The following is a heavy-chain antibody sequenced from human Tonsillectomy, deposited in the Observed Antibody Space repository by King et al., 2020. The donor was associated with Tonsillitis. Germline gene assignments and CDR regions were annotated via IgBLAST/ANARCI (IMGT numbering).Heavy chain of an antibody. CDR1: GYSISSGYF. CDR3: ARVEAGLFDY. Sequence: VQLQESGPGLVKPSETLSLTCAVSGYSISSGYFWGWIRQPPGKGLEWIGSIYHSGSTSYNPSLKSRVTISVDTSKNQFSLRLSSVTAADTAVYYCARVEAGLFDYWGQGTLVTVSS. V-gene: IGHV4-38-2*01. J-gene: IGHJ4*02. D-gene: IGHD2-15*01. CDR2: IYHSGST.